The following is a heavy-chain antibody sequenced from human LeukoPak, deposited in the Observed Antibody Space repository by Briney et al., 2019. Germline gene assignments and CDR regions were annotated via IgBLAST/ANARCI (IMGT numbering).Heavy chain of an antibody. D-gene: IGHD3-10*01. CDR3: TTDRPITMAMFDY. J-gene: IGHJ4*02. CDR1: GFTFSNAW. V-gene: IGHV3-15*01. CDR2: IKSKTDGGTT. Sequence: GGSLRLSCAASGFTFSNAWMSWVRQAPGKGLEWVGRIKSKTDGGTTDYAAPVKGRFTISRDDSKNTLYLQMNSLKTEDTAVYYCTTDRPITMAMFDYWGQGTLVTVSS.